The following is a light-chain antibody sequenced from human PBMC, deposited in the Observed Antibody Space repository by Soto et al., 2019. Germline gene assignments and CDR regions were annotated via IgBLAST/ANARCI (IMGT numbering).Light chain of an antibody. CDR2: AAS. CDR3: LQDYTYPRT. Sequence: ATQMTQSPSSLSASVGDRITITCRASRDIGSDLSWYQQKPGKAPTLLIYAASNLQSGVPSRFSGSGSGTDFTLTITSLQPEDFAIYYCLQDYTYPRTFGGGTKVDIK. CDR1: RDIGSD. J-gene: IGKJ4*01. V-gene: IGKV1-6*01.